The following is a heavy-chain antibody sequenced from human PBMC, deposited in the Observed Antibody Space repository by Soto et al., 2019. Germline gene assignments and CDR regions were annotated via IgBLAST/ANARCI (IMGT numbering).Heavy chain of an antibody. J-gene: IGHJ5*02. CDR2: IYYSGST. CDR1: GGSISSGDYY. CDR3: ARERPDGSRLDP. Sequence: SETLSPTCTVSGGSISSGDYYWSWIRQPPGKGLEWIGYIYYSGSTYYNPSLKSRVTISVDTSKNQFSLKLSSVTAADTAVYYCARERPDGSRLDPWGQGTLVTVSS. V-gene: IGHV4-30-4*01. D-gene: IGHD6-13*01.